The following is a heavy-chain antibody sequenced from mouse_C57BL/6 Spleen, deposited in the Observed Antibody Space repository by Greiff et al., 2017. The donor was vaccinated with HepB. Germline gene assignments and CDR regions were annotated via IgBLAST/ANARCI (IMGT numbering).Heavy chain of an antibody. CDR3: ATNWDDAMDY. J-gene: IGHJ4*01. CDR2: IDPSDSYT. CDR1: GYTFTSYW. D-gene: IGHD4-1*01. V-gene: IGHV1-59*01. Sequence: VQLQQPGAELVRPGTSVKLSCKASGYTFTSYWMHWVKQRPGQGLEWIGVIDPSDSYTNYNQKFKGKATLTVDTSSSTAYMQLSSLTSEDSAVYYCATNWDDAMDYWGQATSVTVSS.